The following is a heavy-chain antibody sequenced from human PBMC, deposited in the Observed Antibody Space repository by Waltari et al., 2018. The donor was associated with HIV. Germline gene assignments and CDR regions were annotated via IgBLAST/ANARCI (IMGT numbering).Heavy chain of an antibody. V-gene: IGHV4-34*01. CDR3: ARGLQMTSYASGNWLWEQMLSRYFFDL. Sequence: QAQLQQWGTGLLKPSEALSLTCAVYGASFHAYYCTWICQLPGKGLEWMGEVGPGGNVNVLPSLRRRLSRSTDASKNQFSLTLTSVAATDTGVYFCARGLQMTSYASGNWLWEQMLSRYFFDLWGQGTRV. J-gene: IGHJ4*02. CDR1: GASFHAYY. CDR2: VGPGGNV. D-gene: IGHD3-9*01.